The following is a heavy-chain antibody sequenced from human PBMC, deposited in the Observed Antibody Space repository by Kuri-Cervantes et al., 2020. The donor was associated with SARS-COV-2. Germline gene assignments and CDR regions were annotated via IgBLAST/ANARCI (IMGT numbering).Heavy chain of an antibody. CDR1: GGSISNDY. J-gene: IGHJ6*03. D-gene: IGHD2/OR15-2a*01. CDR3: ARVNIELVLPTPQVYFYMDV. CDR2: IYTSGTA. V-gene: IGHV4-4*07. Sequence: GSLRLSCTVSGGSISNDYWSWIRQPAGKGLEWIGRIYTSGTANYNPSLRTRVTMSIDTSKNQFSLRLSSVTAADTAVYYCARVNIELVLPTPQVYFYMDVWGKGNTVTVSS.